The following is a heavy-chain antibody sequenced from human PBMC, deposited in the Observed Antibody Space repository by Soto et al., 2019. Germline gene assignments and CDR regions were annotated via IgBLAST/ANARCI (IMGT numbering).Heavy chain of an antibody. V-gene: IGHV5-51*01. CDR3: ASQEMATKNVDAFDI. Sequence: GESLKISCKGSGYSFTSYWIGWVRQMPGKGLECMGIIYPGDSDTRYSPSFQGQVTISADKSISTAYPQWSSLKASDTAMYYCASQEMATKNVDAFDIWGQGTMVTVSS. D-gene: IGHD5-12*01. J-gene: IGHJ3*02. CDR2: IYPGDSDT. CDR1: GYSFTSYW.